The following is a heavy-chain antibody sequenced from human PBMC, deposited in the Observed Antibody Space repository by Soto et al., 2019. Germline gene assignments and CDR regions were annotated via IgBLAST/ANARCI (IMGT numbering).Heavy chain of an antibody. Sequence: AGSLRLSCAASGFTFSSYWMHWVRQVPGEGPVWVSRVNNDESSASYVDSVKGRFIISRDNAKNTLYLQMNSLRAEDTAVYYCARDLPTTGAFDIWGQGTMVTVSS. D-gene: IGHD4-17*01. CDR2: VNNDESSA. V-gene: IGHV3-74*01. CDR1: GFTFSSYW. J-gene: IGHJ3*02. CDR3: ARDLPTTGAFDI.